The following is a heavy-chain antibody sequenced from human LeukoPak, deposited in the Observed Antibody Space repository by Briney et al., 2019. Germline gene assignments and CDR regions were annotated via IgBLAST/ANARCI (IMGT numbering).Heavy chain of an antibody. CDR1: GGSITSYY. Sequence: SETLSLTCTVSGGSITSYYWSWIRQPPGKGLEWFGYIYYSGSANYNPSLKSRVTISVDTSKNQFSLKLSSVTAADTAVYYCARRTTVTTWNYMDVWGKGTTVIVSS. D-gene: IGHD4-17*01. V-gene: IGHV4-59*01. CDR3: ARRTTVTTWNYMDV. J-gene: IGHJ6*03. CDR2: IYYSGSA.